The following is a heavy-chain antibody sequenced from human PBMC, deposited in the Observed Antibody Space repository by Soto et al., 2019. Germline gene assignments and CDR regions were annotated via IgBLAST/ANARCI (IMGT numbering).Heavy chain of an antibody. D-gene: IGHD3-22*01. CDR3: ARAVNFDASGYPDAFDI. V-gene: IGHV4-31*03. CDR1: GGSISSSDYH. J-gene: IGHJ3*02. Sequence: QVQLQESGPGLLKPSQTLSLCCSVSGGSISSSDYHWSRIRQHPGKGLEWIGYIYFSGSTYYNPSLKSRLIISVDTSKNQFSLKLSSVTAADTAVYYCARAVNFDASGYPDAFDIWGQGTMVTVSS. CDR2: IYFSGST.